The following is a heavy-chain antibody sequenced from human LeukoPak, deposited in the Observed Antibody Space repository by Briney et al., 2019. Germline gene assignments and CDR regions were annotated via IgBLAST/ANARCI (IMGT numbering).Heavy chain of an antibody. CDR3: AKGHGAGELSALDY. J-gene: IGHJ4*02. Sequence: PGGSLRLSCAASGFTFSSYAMSWIRQAPGKGLEWVSGIVGSGDNTYYADSVKGRFTISRDNSKNTLHLQMNNLRAEDTAVYYCAKGHGAGELSALDYWGQGTLVTVSS. D-gene: IGHD3-16*01. CDR1: GFTFSSYA. V-gene: IGHV3-23*01. CDR2: IVGSGDNT.